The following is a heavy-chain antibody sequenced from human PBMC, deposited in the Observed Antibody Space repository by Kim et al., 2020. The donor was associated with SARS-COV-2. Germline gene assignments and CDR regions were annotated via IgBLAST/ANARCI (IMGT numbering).Heavy chain of an antibody. CDR1: GYSISSGYY. CDR3: ARVRYYYDSSGTDY. CDR2: IYHSGST. D-gene: IGHD3-22*01. V-gene: IGHV4-38-2*02. Sequence: SETLSLTCTVSGYSISSGYYWGWIRQPPGKGLEWIGSIYHSGSTYYNPSLKSRVTISVDTSKNQFSLKLSSVTAADTAVYYCARVRYYYDSSGTDYWGQG. J-gene: IGHJ4*02.